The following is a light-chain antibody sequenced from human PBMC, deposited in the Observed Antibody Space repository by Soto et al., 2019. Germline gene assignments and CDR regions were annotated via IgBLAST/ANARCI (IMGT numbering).Light chain of an antibody. J-gene: IGKJ3*01. V-gene: IGKV1-27*01. Sequence: DIQMTQSPSSLSASVGDRVTITCRASQGISNYLAWYQQKPGKVPKLLIYAASTLQSGLPSRFSGSGSPIDFTLNTSSLQPEDVATYYCQEYNSAPLPFGPGTKVDIK. CDR3: QEYNSAPLP. CDR2: AAS. CDR1: QGISNY.